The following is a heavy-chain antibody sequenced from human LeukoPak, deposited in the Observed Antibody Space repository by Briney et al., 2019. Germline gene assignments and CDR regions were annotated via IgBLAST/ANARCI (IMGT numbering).Heavy chain of an antibody. CDR3: ARVGGPYSSGRVYYYYYYMDV. Sequence: GGSLRLSCAASGFTFSSYWMSWVRQAPGKGLEWVANIKQDGSEKYYVDSVKGRFTISRDNAKNSLYLQMNSLRAEDTAVYYCARVGGPYSSGRVYYYYYYMDVWGKGTTVTVSS. CDR2: IKQDGSEK. D-gene: IGHD6-19*01. CDR1: GFTFSSYW. J-gene: IGHJ6*03. V-gene: IGHV3-7*01.